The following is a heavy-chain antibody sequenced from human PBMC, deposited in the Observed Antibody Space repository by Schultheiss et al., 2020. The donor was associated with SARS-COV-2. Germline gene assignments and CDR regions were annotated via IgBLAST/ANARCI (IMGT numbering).Heavy chain of an antibody. CDR1: GYTFTSYG. CDR2: INPNSGGT. V-gene: IGHV1-2*02. Sequence: ASVKVSCKASGYTFTSYGISWVRQAPGQGLEWMGWINPNSGGTNYAQKFQGRVTMTRDTSISTAYMELSRLRSDDTAVYYCARLGIAAAGSLDYWGQGTLVTVSS. CDR3: ARLGIAAAGSLDY. D-gene: IGHD6-13*01. J-gene: IGHJ4*02.